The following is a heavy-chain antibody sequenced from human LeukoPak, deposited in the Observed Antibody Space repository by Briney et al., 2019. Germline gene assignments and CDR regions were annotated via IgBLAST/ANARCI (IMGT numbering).Heavy chain of an antibody. CDR1: GFTFSSYW. J-gene: IGHJ5*02. CDR3: ARVGPYCSSTSCSNWFDP. D-gene: IGHD2-2*01. Sequence: TGGSLRLSCAASGFTFSSYWMHWVLQAPGKGLVWVSRINSAGSSTSYADSVKGRFTISRDNAKNTLYLQMNSLRAEDTAVYYCARVGPYCSSTSCSNWFDPWGQGTLVTVSS. CDR2: INSAGSST. V-gene: IGHV3-74*01.